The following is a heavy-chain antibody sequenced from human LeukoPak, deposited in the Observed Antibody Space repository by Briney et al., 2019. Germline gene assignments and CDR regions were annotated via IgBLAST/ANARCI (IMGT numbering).Heavy chain of an antibody. CDR2: FDPEDGET. CDR3: ATSRLVVTDIPGYFDY. V-gene: IGHV1-24*01. J-gene: IGHJ4*02. D-gene: IGHD2-21*02. Sequence: ASVKVSCKVSGYTLTELSMHWVRQAPGKGLEWMGGFDPEDGETIYAQKFQGRVTMTEDTSTDTAHMELSSLRSEDTAVYYCATSRLVVTDIPGYFDYWGQGTLVTVSS. CDR1: GYTLTELS.